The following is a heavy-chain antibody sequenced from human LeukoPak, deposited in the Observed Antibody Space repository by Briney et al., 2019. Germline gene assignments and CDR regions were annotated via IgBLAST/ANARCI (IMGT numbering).Heavy chain of an antibody. V-gene: IGHV4-39*07. CDR3: ARDGYSSSWYEFDY. Sequence: PSETLSLTCTVSGGSISSSSYYWGWIRQPPGKGLEWIGSIYYSGSTYYNPSLKSRVTISVDTSKNQFSLKLSSVTAADTAVYYCARDGYSSSWYEFDYWGQGTLVTVSS. J-gene: IGHJ4*02. CDR1: GGSISSSSYY. D-gene: IGHD6-13*01. CDR2: IYYSGST.